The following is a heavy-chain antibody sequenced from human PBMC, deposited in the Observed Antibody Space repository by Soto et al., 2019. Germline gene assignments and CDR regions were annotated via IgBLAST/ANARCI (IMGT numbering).Heavy chain of an antibody. Sequence: QVQLVQSGAEVKKPGASVKVSCKHSGYTFTSYAVHWVRQAPGHRLEWMGWINTGNGNTKYSQNFQGRVTITRDTSASTDYMELSSLRSEDTAVYYCARMETGRVVTRPNWLDPWGQGTLVTVSS. D-gene: IGHD2-21*02. V-gene: IGHV1-3*04. CDR2: INTGNGNT. CDR1: GYTFTSYA. J-gene: IGHJ5*02. CDR3: ARMETGRVVTRPNWLDP.